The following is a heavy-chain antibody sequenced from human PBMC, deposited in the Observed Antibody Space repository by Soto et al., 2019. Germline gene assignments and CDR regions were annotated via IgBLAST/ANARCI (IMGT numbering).Heavy chain of an antibody. V-gene: IGHV3-74*01. CDR3: ASLSAPDDL. D-gene: IGHD6-25*01. CDR1: GLTLSHYW. CDR2: ISNDERNI. Sequence: VLLVESGGGLVQPGGSMRLACAASGLTLSHYWMHWVRQVPGKGLVWVAEISNDERNIRTSYADSVKGRFTVSRDDAKNTLYLQMNSLRGDDTAVYYCASLSAPDDLWGQGAQVTVSS. J-gene: IGHJ5*02.